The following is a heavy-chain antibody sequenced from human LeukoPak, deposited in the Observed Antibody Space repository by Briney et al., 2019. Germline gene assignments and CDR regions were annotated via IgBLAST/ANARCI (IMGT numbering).Heavy chain of an antibody. CDR3: ARPITIYRMVRGDNWFDP. CDR1: GGSFSGYY. D-gene: IGHD3-10*01. CDR2: INHSGST. Sequence: PSETLSPTCAVYGGSFSGYYWSWIRQPPGKGLEWIGEINHSGSTNYNPSLKSRVTISVDTSKNQFSLKLSSVTAADTAVYYCARPITIYRMVRGDNWFDPWGQGTLVTVSS. V-gene: IGHV4-34*01. J-gene: IGHJ5*02.